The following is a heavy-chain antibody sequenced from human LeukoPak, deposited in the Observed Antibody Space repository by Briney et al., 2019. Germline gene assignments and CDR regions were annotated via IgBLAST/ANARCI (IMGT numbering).Heavy chain of an antibody. CDR2: IYSRGTT. V-gene: IGHV4-59*01. CDR1: GGSTNNYY. D-gene: IGHD3-22*01. J-gene: IGHJ4*02. Sequence: PSETLSLTCTVSGGSTNNYYWTWIRQPPGKGLEWIGYIYSRGTTNYNPSLKSRVTILLDTSKNQFSLRLSSVTAADTAVYYCANLDSSGRDYWGQGTLVTVSS. CDR3: ANLDSSGRDY.